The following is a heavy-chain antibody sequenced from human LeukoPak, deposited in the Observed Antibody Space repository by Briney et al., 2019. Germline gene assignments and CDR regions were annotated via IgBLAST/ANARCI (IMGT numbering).Heavy chain of an antibody. J-gene: IGHJ4*02. CDR1: GFTFRSYW. CDR2: INSDGTTT. V-gene: IGHV3-74*01. D-gene: IGHD1-14*01. Sequence: GGSLRLSCEASGFTFRSYWMNWVRQAPGKGLVWVSRINSDGTTTNYADSVKGRSTTSRDNAKNTLYLQMNSLRVEDTAVYYCVREPQAEYYFDYWGQGTLVTVSS. CDR3: VREPQAEYYFDY.